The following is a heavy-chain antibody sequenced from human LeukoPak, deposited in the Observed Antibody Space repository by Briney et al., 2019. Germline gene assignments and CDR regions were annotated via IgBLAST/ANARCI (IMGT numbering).Heavy chain of an antibody. D-gene: IGHD6-19*01. CDR2: IYYSGST. CDR1: GRSISSYY. V-gene: IGHV4-59*01. J-gene: IGHJ3*02. Sequence: SETLSLTCTVSGRSISSYYWSWIRQPPGKGLEWIGYIYYSGSTNYNPSLKSRVTISVDTPKNQFSLKLSSVTAADTAVYYCARDPRSGRLALDIWGQGTMVTVSS. CDR3: ARDPRSGRLALDI.